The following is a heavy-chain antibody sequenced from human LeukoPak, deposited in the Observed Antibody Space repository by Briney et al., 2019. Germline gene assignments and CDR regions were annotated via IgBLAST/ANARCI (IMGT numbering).Heavy chain of an antibody. D-gene: IGHD1-26*01. V-gene: IGHV3-48*01. CDR3: ARDRYSGSYGGRPYYYYGTDV. CDR1: GFTFSSYS. Sequence: GGSLRLSCAASGFTFSSYSMNWVRQAPGKGLEWVSYISTSSSTIYYPDSVKGRFTISRDNAKNSLYLQMNSLRAEDTAVYYCARDRYSGSYGGRPYYYYGTDVWGQGTTVTVSS. J-gene: IGHJ6*02. CDR2: ISTSSSTI.